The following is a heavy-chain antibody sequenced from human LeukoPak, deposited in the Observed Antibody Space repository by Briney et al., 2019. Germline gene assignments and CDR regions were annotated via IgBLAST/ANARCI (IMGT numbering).Heavy chain of an antibody. D-gene: IGHD7-27*01. CDR3: AKDGNWARFED. CDR2: ITSRSTT. J-gene: IGHJ4*02. V-gene: IGHV3-23*01. CDR1: GFIFSHYG. Sequence: GGSLRLSCAASGFIFSHYGMNWVCQAPGKGLEWVSGITSRSTTYYADSVKGRFTISRDNSKNMVWLQINSPTAEDTATYYCAKDGNWARFEDWGQGTLVTVSS.